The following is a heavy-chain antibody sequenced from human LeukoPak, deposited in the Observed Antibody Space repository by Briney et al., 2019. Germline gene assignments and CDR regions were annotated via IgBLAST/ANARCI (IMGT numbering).Heavy chain of an antibody. Sequence: GGSLRLSCAASGFTFTDAWMSWVRQAAGKGLEWVGRIKQKSNGGTTDYAAPVKGRFTISRDNSKNTLYLQMGSLRAEDMAVYYCARARATIDFDYWGQGTLVTVSS. CDR2: IKQKSNGGTT. V-gene: IGHV3-15*01. CDR3: ARARATIDFDY. CDR1: GFTFTDAW. J-gene: IGHJ4*02. D-gene: IGHD5-24*01.